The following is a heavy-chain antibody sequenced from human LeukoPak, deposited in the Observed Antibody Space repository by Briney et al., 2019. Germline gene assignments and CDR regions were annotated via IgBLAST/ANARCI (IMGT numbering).Heavy chain of an antibody. J-gene: IGHJ4*02. CDR3: ARALYSNSWWNPFDY. Sequence: SETLSLTCAVYGGSFSGYYWSWIRQHPGKGLEWIGYIYYSGNAYYNPFLKSRVTISVDTSKNQFSLNLTSVTAADTAIYYCARALYSNSWWNPFDYWGQGTLVTVSS. CDR1: GGSFSGYY. V-gene: IGHV4-31*11. D-gene: IGHD6-13*01. CDR2: IYYSGNA.